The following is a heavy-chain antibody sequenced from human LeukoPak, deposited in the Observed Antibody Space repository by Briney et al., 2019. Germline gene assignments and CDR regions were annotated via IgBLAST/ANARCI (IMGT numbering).Heavy chain of an antibody. V-gene: IGHV3-53*01. CDR3: VVPAAPHSMDV. CDR1: GFSFNNYS. Sequence: GGSLRLSCAASGFSFNNYSMNWVRQPPGKGLEWVSVIYSGGSTYYADSVKGRFTISRDNSKNTLYLQMNSLRAEDTAVYYCVVPAAPHSMDVWGKGTTVTISS. CDR2: IYSGGST. D-gene: IGHD2-2*01. J-gene: IGHJ6*04.